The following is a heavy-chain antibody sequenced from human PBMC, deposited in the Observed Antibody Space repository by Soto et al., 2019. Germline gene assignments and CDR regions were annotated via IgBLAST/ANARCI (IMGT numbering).Heavy chain of an antibody. D-gene: IGHD1-7*01. CDR1: GGSISSSYW. V-gene: IGHV4-4*02. CDR2: IFESGAT. Sequence: QVQLQESGPGLVKPSGTLSLTCAVSGGSISSSYWWTWVRQSPGKGLEWIGEIFESGATNYNPSLTSRLTMSVDKSKNQFSLNLSSLTAADTAVYFCTTSHAGELNNWGQGTLVTVSS. J-gene: IGHJ4*02. CDR3: TTSHAGELNN.